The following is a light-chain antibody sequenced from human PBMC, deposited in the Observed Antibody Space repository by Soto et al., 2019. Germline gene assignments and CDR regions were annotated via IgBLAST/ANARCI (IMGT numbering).Light chain of an antibody. J-gene: IGKJ3*01. CDR1: QSVSSSY. Sequence: EIVLTQSPGTLSLSPGERATLSCRASQSVSSSYLAWYQQKPGQAPRLLIYGASTRATGIPDRFSGSGSGTDFTLTISRLEPEDVAVYYCQQDGGSPPFTFGPGTKVDIK. CDR3: QQDGGSPPFT. V-gene: IGKV3-20*01. CDR2: GAS.